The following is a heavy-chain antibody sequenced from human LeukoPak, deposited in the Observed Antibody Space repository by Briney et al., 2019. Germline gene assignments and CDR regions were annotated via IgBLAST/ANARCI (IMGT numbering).Heavy chain of an antibody. CDR1: GFTFSSYW. CDR2: INTDGSHT. CDR3: ARIKVGATGIDY. V-gene: IGHV3-74*01. D-gene: IGHD1-26*01. Sequence: PGGSLRLSCAASGFTFSSYWMSWVRQAPGKGLVWVSRINTDGSHTNYADSVKGRFTFSRDNAKNTLYSQMNSLRAEDTAVYYCARIKVGATGIDYWGQGTLVTVSS. J-gene: IGHJ4*02.